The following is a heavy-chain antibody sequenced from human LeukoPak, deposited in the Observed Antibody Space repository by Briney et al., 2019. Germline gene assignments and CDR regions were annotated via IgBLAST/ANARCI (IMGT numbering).Heavy chain of an antibody. Sequence: SETLSLTCTVSGGSISSSSYYWGWVRQPPGKGLEWVGSIYYSGSTYYNPSLKSRVTISVDTSKNQFSLKLSSVTAADTAVYYCARDKGLGPYSGYETWFDPWGQGTLVTVSS. CDR3: ARDKGLGPYSGYETWFDP. V-gene: IGHV4-39*07. CDR1: GGSISSSSYY. D-gene: IGHD5-12*01. J-gene: IGHJ5*02. CDR2: IYYSGST.